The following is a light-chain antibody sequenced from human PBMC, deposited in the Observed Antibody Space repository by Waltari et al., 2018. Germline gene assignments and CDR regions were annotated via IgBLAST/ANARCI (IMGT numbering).Light chain of an antibody. Sequence: EIVLTPSPVTLPLSTGERRTLSCRARQSVGGTLAWYQQKPGQAPRLLMYGASIRAPGTPDRFSGTGSGTDFSLTISRLEPEDFAVYYCQHYVRLPATFGQGTKVEIK. CDR2: GAS. V-gene: IGKV3-20*01. CDR1: QSVGGT. CDR3: QHYVRLPAT. J-gene: IGKJ1*01.